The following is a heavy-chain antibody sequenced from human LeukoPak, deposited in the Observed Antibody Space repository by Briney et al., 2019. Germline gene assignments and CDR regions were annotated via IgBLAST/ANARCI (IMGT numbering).Heavy chain of an antibody. CDR1: GYTFTSYG. J-gene: IGHJ4*02. CDR3: ARNVLRYFDWLPRQDY. CDR2: ISAYNGNT. V-gene: IGHV1-18*01. D-gene: IGHD3-9*01. Sequence: ASVKVSCKASGYTFTSYGISWVRQAPGQGLEWMGWISAYNGNTNYAQKLQGRVTMTTDTSTSTAYMELRSLRSDDTAVYYCARNVLRYFDWLPRQDYWGQGTLATVSS.